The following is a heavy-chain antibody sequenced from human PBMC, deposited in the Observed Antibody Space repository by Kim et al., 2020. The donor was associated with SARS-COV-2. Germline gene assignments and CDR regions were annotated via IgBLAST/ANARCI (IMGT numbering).Heavy chain of an antibody. J-gene: IGHJ1*01. CDR3: ACMECHYDILTGYYKAGEDLQH. Sequence: SETLSLTCTVSGGSISSYYWSWIRQPPGEGLEWIGYIYYSGSTNYNSSLKSRVTISVDTSKNQFSLKLSSVTAADTAVYYCACMECHYDILTGYYKAGEDLQHWGQGTLVTVSS. V-gene: IGHV4-59*01. CDR1: GGSISSYY. CDR2: IYYSGST. D-gene: IGHD3-9*01.